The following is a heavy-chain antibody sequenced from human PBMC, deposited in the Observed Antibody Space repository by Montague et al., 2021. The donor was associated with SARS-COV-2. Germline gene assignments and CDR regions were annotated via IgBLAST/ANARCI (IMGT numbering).Heavy chain of an antibody. CDR3: ASELADYGDFDY. CDR1: GFPFSSYA. V-gene: IGHV3-30-3*01. J-gene: IGHJ4*02. Sequence: SLRLSCAASGFPFSSYAMHWVRQAPGKGLEWVAVISYDGSSKYYADSVKGRFTISRDNSKDTLYLQMNSLRAEDTAVYYCASELADYGDFDYWGQGTLVTVSS. D-gene: IGHD4-17*01. CDR2: ISYDGSSK.